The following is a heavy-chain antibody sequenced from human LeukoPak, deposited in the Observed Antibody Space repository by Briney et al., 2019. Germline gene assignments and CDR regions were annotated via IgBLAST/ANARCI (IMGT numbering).Heavy chain of an antibody. J-gene: IGHJ4*02. CDR2: IYTSGST. CDR3: ARDTPATVVTPGYFDY. D-gene: IGHD4-17*01. CDR1: GGSISSYY. V-gene: IGHV4-4*07. Sequence: SETLSLTCTVSGGSISSYYWSWIRQPAGKGLEWIGRIYTSGSTNYNPSLKSRVTMSVDTSKNQFSLKLSSVAAADTAVYYCARDTPATVVTPGYFDYWGQGTLVTVSS.